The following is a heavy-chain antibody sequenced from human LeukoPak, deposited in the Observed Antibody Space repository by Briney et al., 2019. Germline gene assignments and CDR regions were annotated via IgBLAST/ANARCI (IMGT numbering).Heavy chain of an antibody. Sequence: SETLSLTCTVSGGSISSSSYYWGWIRQPPGKGLEWIGSIYYSGSTYYNPSLKSRVTISVDTPKNQFSLKLSSVTAADTAVYYCARDNLRSTSCLDYWGQGTLVTVSS. CDR2: IYYSGST. CDR3: ARDNLRSTSCLDY. CDR1: GGSISSSSYY. V-gene: IGHV4-39*07. D-gene: IGHD2-2*01. J-gene: IGHJ4*02.